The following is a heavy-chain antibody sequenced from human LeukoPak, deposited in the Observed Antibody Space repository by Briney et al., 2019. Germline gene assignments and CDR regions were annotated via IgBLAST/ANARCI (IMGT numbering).Heavy chain of an antibody. J-gene: IGHJ6*03. CDR1: GGSFSGYC. D-gene: IGHD3-3*01. CDR2: INHSGST. CDR3: ARRQNSVTIFGMIRVGYYYMDV. Sequence: SETLSLTCAVYGGSFSGYCWSWIRQPPGKRLEWIGEINHSGSTNYNPSLKSRVTISVDTSKNQFSLKLSSVTAADTAVYYCARRQNSVTIFGMIRVGYYYMDVWGKGTTVTVSS. V-gene: IGHV4-34*01.